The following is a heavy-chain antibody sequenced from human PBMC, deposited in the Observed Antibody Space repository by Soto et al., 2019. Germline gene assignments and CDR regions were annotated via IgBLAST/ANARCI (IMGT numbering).Heavy chain of an antibody. D-gene: IGHD3-10*01. J-gene: IGHJ6*02. CDR2: ISGSGGST. CDR3: AKDSGELLYSCYYSYGMDV. CDR1: GFTFSSYA. V-gene: IGHV3-23*01. Sequence: EVQLLESGGGLVQPGGSLRLSCAASGFTFSSYAMSWVRQAPGKGLEWVSAISGSGGSTYYADSVKGRFTISRDNSKKTLYLQMNSLRAEDTAVYYCAKDSGELLYSCYYSYGMDVWGQGTTVTVSS.